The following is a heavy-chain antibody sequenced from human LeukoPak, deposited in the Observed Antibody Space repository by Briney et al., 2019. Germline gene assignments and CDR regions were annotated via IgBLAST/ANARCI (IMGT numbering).Heavy chain of an antibody. V-gene: IGHV3-30-3*01. J-gene: IGHJ4*02. CDR1: GFTFSSYA. CDR2: ISYDGSNK. CDR3: ARAGLLRFLEWLSPLDY. D-gene: IGHD3-3*01. Sequence: GGSLRLSCAASGFTFSSYAMHWVRQAPGKGLEWVAVISYDGSNKYYADSVKGRFTISRDNSKNTLYLQMNSLRAEDTAVYYCARAGLLRFLEWLSPLDYWGQGTLVTVSS.